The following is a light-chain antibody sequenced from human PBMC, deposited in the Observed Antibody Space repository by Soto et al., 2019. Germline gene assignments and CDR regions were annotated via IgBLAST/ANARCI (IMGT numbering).Light chain of an antibody. J-gene: IGKJ1*01. CDR3: QQSYSTPWT. V-gene: IGKV1-39*01. Sequence: DIPMSQSPSSLSASVGDRVTLTFRASQSISSYLNWYQQKPGKAPKLLIYAASSLQSGVPSRFSGSGSGTDFTLTISSLQPEDFATYYCQQSYSTPWTFGQGTKVDIK. CDR1: QSISSY. CDR2: AAS.